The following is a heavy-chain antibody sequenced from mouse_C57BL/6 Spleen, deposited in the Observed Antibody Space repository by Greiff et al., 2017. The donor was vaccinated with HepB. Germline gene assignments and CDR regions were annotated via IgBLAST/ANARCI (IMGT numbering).Heavy chain of an antibody. J-gene: IGHJ3*01. Sequence: VQLQQSGPVLVKPGASVKMSCKASGYTFTDYYMNWVKQSHGKSLEWIGVINPYNGGTSYNQKFKGKATLTVDKSASTAYMELNSLTSEDSAVYYCARGGEHYYGSSYWFAYWGQGILVTVSA. CDR2: INPYNGGT. CDR3: ARGGEHYYGSSYWFAY. CDR1: GYTFTDYY. V-gene: IGHV1-19*01. D-gene: IGHD1-1*01.